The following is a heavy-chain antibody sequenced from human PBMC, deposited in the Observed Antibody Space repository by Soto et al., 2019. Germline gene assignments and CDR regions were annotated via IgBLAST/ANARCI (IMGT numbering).Heavy chain of an antibody. J-gene: IGHJ6*02. D-gene: IGHD4-4*01. CDR1: GGSISSGGYY. V-gene: IGHV4-31*03. Sequence: PSETLSLTCPVSGGSISSGGYYWSWLRPPPGKGLEWIGYIYYSGSTYYNPSLKSRVTISVDTSKNQFSLKLSSVTAADTAVYYCARTLYSNYGYYYYGMDVWGQGTTVTVSS. CDR2: IYYSGST. CDR3: ARTLYSNYGYYYYGMDV.